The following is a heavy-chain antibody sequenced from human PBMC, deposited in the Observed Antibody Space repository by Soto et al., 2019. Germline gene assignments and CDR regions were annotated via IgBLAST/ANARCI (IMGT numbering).Heavy chain of an antibody. CDR1: GYSFTSHY. D-gene: IGHD2-2*01. CDR3: AREGCISTSCYYYYGMDV. V-gene: IGHV1-46*01. J-gene: IGHJ6*02. Sequence: GASVKVSCKAIGYSFTSHYMHWVRQAPGQGLEWMGIINPSGGSTSYAQKFQGRVTMTRDTSTSTVYMELSSLRSEDTAVYYCAREGCISTSCYYYYGMDVWGQGTTVTVSS. CDR2: INPSGGST.